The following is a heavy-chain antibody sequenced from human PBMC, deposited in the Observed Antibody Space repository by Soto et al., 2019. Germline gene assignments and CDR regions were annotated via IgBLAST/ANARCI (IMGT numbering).Heavy chain of an antibody. CDR1: GGTFSNYA. CDR3: AKDIGFQQHLFVFDN. Sequence: SVKVSCKASGGTFSNYAFSWVRQAPGQGLEWMGGILPILTTATYAPKFQDRVTITADESTSTVYMDLSSLRSEDTALYYCAKDIGFQQHLFVFDNWGQGTLVTVSS. CDR2: ILPILTTA. D-gene: IGHD6-13*01. J-gene: IGHJ4*02. V-gene: IGHV1-69*13.